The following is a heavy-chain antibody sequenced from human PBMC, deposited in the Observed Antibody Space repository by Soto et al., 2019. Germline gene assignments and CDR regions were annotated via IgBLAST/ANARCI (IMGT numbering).Heavy chain of an antibody. CDR1: GGSISSGGYY. V-gene: IGHV4-31*03. CDR3: ARDPYYDILTGYSRPYYYGMAV. J-gene: IGHJ6*02. Sequence: PSETLSLTCTVSGGSISSGGYYWSWIRQHPGKGLEWIGYIYYSGSTYYNPSLKSRVTISVDTSKNQFSLKLSSVTAADTAVYYCARDPYYDILTGYSRPYYYGMAVWGQGTTVTVSS. CDR2: IYYSGST. D-gene: IGHD3-9*01.